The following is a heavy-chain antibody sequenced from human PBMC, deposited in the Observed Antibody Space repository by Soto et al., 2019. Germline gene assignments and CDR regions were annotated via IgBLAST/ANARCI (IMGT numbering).Heavy chain of an antibody. CDR3: ARDRATMVRGVIPRWFDP. V-gene: IGHV4-4*02. CDR2: MHHSGSI. D-gene: IGHD3-10*01. Sequence: SETLSLTCSVSGDSISNNKWWSWVRQPPGKGLEWIGEMHHSGSIHYNASLKSRATISVDTSRNQFSLQLSSVTAADTALYYCARDRATMVRGVIPRWFDPWGQGTLVTVSS. CDR1: GDSISNNKW. J-gene: IGHJ5*02.